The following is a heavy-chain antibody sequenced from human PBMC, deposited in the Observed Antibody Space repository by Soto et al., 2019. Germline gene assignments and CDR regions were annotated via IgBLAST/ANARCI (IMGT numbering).Heavy chain of an antibody. CDR3: ARTLFTYGNWFDP. D-gene: IGHD4-17*01. J-gene: IGHJ5*02. CDR1: GGSISSYY. Sequence: QVQLQESGPGLVKPSETLSLTCTVSGGSISSYYWSWIRQPPGKGLEWIGYIYYSGSTNYNPSLKSRVTISVDTSKTQFSLKLSSVTAADTAVYYCARTLFTYGNWFDPWGQGTLVTVSS. CDR2: IYYSGST. V-gene: IGHV4-59*01.